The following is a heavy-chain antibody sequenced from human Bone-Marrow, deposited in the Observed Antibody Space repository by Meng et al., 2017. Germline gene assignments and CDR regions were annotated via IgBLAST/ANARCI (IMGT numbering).Heavy chain of an antibody. CDR3: ATDILTGPNWFDP. CDR2: ISSSSSYI. D-gene: IGHD3-9*01. Sequence: GGSLRLSCAASGFTFSSYSMNWVRQAPGKGLEWVSSISSSSSYIYYADSVKGRFTISRDNAKNSLYLQMNSLRAEDTAVYYCATDILTGPNWFDPWGQGTLVT. V-gene: IGHV3-21*01. J-gene: IGHJ5*02. CDR1: GFTFSSYS.